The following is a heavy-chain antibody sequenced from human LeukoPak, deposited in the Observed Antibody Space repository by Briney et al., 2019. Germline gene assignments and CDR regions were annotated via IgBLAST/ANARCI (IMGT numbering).Heavy chain of an antibody. CDR2: ISGSGDST. CDR3: AKDVVRSQGSNYYYKDV. Sequence: GGSLRLSCAASGYTFSSYDMSWVRQAPGKGLEWVSAISGSGDSTYYADSVKGRFTISRDNSKNTLYLEMNSLRADDTAVYYCAKDVVRSQGSNYYYKDVWGKGTTVTVSS. D-gene: IGHD2-15*01. V-gene: IGHV3-23*01. CDR1: GYTFSSYD. J-gene: IGHJ6*03.